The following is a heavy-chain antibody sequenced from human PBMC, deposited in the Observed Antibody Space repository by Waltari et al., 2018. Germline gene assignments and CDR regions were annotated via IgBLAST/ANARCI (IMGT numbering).Heavy chain of an antibody. D-gene: IGHD6-13*01. CDR3: ARTGYSSSWYYYYYYYMDV. J-gene: IGHJ6*03. CDR1: GGSISSSSYY. Sequence: QLQLQESGPGLVKPSETLSLTCTVSGGSISSSSYYWGWIRQPPGKGLEWIGSIYYSGRTYYNPSLKSRVTISVDTSKNQFSLKLSSVTAADTAVYYCARTGYSSSWYYYYYYYMDVWGKGTTVTVSS. V-gene: IGHV4-39*01. CDR2: IYYSGRT.